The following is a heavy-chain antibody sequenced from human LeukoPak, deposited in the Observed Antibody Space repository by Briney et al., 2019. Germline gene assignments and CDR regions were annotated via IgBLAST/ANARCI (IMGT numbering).Heavy chain of an antibody. Sequence: PGGSLRLSCAASGLTFRNYRMHWLRQAPDRALEGVTFIRFNGDDKYYVDSVKGRFTISRDNFMNTLYLQMSGLRADDTAVYYCARDRGSSAYTPYFDYWGQGALVTVSS. V-gene: IGHV3-30*02. D-gene: IGHD3-16*01. CDR1: GLTFRNYR. CDR3: ARDRGSSAYTPYFDY. J-gene: IGHJ4*02. CDR2: IRFNGDDK.